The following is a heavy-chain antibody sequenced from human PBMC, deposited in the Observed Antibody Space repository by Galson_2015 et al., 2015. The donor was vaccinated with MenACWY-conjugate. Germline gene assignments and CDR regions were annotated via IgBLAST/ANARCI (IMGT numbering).Heavy chain of an antibody. Sequence: SLRLSCAASGFTFSNYHMNWVRQTPGKGLEWVSCISSTGSYIYYADSLKGRFTISRDNAKNSLYLQMNSLTSEDTAVYYCAKGTTAPRPNWFDPWGQGTLVTVSS. V-gene: IGHV3-21*01. CDR3: AKGTTAPRPNWFDP. CDR1: GFTFSNYH. D-gene: IGHD6-6*01. CDR2: ISSTGSYI. J-gene: IGHJ5*02.